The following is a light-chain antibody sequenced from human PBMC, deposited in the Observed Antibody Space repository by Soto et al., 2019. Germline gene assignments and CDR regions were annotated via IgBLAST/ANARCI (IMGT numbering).Light chain of an antibody. J-gene: IGLJ2*01. Sequence: QPLLTQSPSASASLGASVKLTCTLSSGHRSYTIAWHQQLPEKGPRYLMTLNSDGSHRKGDGIPDRFSGSSSGAERYLIISSLQSEDEADYYCQTWGTGYVVFGGGTKLTVL. CDR1: SGHRSYT. CDR3: QTWGTGYVV. V-gene: IGLV4-69*01. CDR2: LNSDGSH.